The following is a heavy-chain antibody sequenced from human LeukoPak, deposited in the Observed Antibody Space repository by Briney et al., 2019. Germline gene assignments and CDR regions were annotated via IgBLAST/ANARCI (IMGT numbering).Heavy chain of an antibody. CDR3: ARGPISAVAGGFDY. CDR1: GGSISSYY. D-gene: IGHD6-19*01. V-gene: IGHV4-59*01. Sequence: PSETLSLTCSVSGGSISSYYWSWIRQSPGKGLEWIAYIYYTGSTNYNPSLKSRVTISVDTSKNQFSLKLSSVTAADTALYYCARGPISAVAGGFDYWGQGTLVTVSS. CDR2: IYYTGST. J-gene: IGHJ4*02.